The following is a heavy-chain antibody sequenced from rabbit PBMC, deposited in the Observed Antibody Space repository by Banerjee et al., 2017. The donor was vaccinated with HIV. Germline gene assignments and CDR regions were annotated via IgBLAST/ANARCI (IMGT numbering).Heavy chain of an antibody. D-gene: IGHD4-1*01. J-gene: IGHJ6*01. V-gene: IGHV1S40*01. CDR2: IYAGSSGKT. CDR1: GFTISSYY. CDR3: ARDPLLVVAGVAAYYGMDL. Sequence: QSLEESGGDLVKPGASLTLTCTASGFTISSYYMCWVRQAPGKGLEWIACIYAGSSGKTYYASWAKGRFTISKTSSTTVTLQMTSLTAADTATYFCARDPLLVVAGVAAYYGMDLWGPGTLVTVS.